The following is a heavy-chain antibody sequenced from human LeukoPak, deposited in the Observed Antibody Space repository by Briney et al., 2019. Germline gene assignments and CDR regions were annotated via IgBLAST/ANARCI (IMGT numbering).Heavy chain of an antibody. CDR2: IIPIFGTA. CDR3: ARGSYDSSGYPYRTNYYYGMDV. D-gene: IGHD3-22*01. J-gene: IGHJ6*02. Sequence: ASVKVSCKASGGTFSSYAISWVRQAPGQGLEWMGGIIPIFGTANYAQKFQGRVTITADESTSTAYMELSSLRSEDTAVYYCARGSYDSSGYPYRTNYYYGMDVWGQGTTVTVSS. V-gene: IGHV1-69*01. CDR1: GGTFSSYA.